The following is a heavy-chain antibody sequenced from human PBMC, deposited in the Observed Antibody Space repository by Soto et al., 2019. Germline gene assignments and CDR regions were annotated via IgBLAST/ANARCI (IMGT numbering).Heavy chain of an antibody. D-gene: IGHD1-1*01. CDR1: GFSRTTHGFG. J-gene: IGHJ4*02. Sequence: QTTLKESGPTLVKLTETLTLTCTFSGFSRTTHGFGVGWLRQSPGQALEWLALVYWDDDKRSKPSLRSRLTITKDTARNQVVLRLINMGTVDTATYFWGHRLPLTTGAVDFWGQGALVTVSS. V-gene: IGHV2-5*02. CDR2: VYWDDDK. CDR3: GHRLPLTTGAVDF.